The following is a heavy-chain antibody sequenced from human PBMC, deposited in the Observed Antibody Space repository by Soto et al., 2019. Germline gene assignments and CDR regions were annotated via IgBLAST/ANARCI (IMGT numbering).Heavy chain of an antibody. CDR3: ARLVRGVIPYYYGMDV. CDR2: INHSGST. J-gene: IGHJ6*02. CDR1: CGSFSGYY. Sequence: SETLSLTCAVYCGSFSGYYWSWIRQPPGKGLEWIGEINHSGSTNYNPSLKSRVTISVDTSKNQFSLKLSSVTAADTAVYYCARLVRGVIPYYYGMDVWGQGTTVTVSS. V-gene: IGHV4-34*01. D-gene: IGHD3-10*01.